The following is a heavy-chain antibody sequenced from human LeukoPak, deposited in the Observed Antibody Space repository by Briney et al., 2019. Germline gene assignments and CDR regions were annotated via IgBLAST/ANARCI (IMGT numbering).Heavy chain of an antibody. Sequence: QPGGSLRLSCAASGFTFSSYEMNWVRQAPGKGLEWVSYISSSGSTIYYADSVKGRFTISRDNAKNSLCLQMNSLRAEDTAVYYCARDSVDSSSFDIWGQGTMVTVSS. CDR1: GFTFSSYE. J-gene: IGHJ3*02. CDR3: ARDSVDSSSFDI. V-gene: IGHV3-48*03. D-gene: IGHD6-13*01. CDR2: ISSSGSTI.